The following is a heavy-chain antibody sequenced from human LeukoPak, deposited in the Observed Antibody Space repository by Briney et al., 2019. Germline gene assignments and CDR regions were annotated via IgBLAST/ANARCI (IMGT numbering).Heavy chain of an antibody. CDR3: ARGQQQLTTTIDY. V-gene: IGHV3-30-3*01. CDR1: GFTFSSYA. Sequence: GGSLRLSCAASGFTFSSYAMHWVRQAPGKGLEWVAVTSYDGSNKYYADSVKGRFTISRDNSKNTLYLQMNSLRAEDTAVYYCARGQQQLTTTIDYWGQGTLVTVSS. D-gene: IGHD6-13*01. J-gene: IGHJ4*02. CDR2: TSYDGSNK.